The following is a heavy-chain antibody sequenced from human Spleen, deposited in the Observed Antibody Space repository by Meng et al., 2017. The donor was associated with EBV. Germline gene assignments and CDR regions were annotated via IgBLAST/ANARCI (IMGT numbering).Heavy chain of an antibody. J-gene: IGHJ4*02. CDR2: INEDGSVI. CDR3: AKDCFGARDY. D-gene: IGHD1-26*01. CDR1: HISAYW. V-gene: IGHV3-74*01. Sequence: EVQVKESGGGLVQPGGSLRLSCVGSHISAYWMHWVRQVPGKGLVWVSRINEDGSVINYADSVKGRFTISRDNAKNTVYLQMNSLRAEDTAVYYCAKDCFGARDYWGQGTLVTVSA.